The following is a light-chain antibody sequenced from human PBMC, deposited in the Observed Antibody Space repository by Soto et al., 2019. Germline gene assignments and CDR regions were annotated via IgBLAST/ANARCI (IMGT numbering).Light chain of an antibody. J-gene: IGKJ5*01. V-gene: IGKV3-20*01. CDR3: QQYRMSPNT. CDR1: QRVDDSH. CDR2: GAS. Sequence: ELVLTQSPGTLSLSPGERATLSCRAIQRVDDSHLAWYQLRPGQAPRLLIYGASTRATGIPDRFSGSGSGTDFSLTIRGLKPEDFAVYYCQQYRMSPNTFGQGTRLAVK.